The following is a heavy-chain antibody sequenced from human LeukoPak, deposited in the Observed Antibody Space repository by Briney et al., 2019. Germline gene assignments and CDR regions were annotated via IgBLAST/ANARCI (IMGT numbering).Heavy chain of an antibody. CDR2: VSGSGGST. CDR3: ARGGYSSSWYHFDY. Sequence: GGSLRLSCAASGFTFSSYAMSWVRQAPGKGLEWVSSVSGSGGSTYYADSVKGRFTISRDNSKNTLFLQMNSLRAEDTAVYYCARGGYSSSWYHFDYWGQGTLVTVSS. J-gene: IGHJ4*02. V-gene: IGHV3-23*01. CDR1: GFTFSSYA. D-gene: IGHD6-13*01.